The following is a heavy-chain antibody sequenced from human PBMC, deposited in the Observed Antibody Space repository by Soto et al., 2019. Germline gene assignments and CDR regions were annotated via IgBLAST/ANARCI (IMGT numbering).Heavy chain of an antibody. V-gene: IGHV1-69*02. CDR1: GGTFSSYT. J-gene: IGHJ5*02. CDR2: IIPILGIA. Sequence: QVQLVQSGAEVKKPGSSVKVSCKASGGTFSSYTISWVRQAPGQGLEWMGRIIPILGIANYAQKFQGRVTITADKSTSTAYMELSSLRSEDTAVYYWARAPYYGDFNWFDPWGQGTLVTVSS. D-gene: IGHD4-17*01. CDR3: ARAPYYGDFNWFDP.